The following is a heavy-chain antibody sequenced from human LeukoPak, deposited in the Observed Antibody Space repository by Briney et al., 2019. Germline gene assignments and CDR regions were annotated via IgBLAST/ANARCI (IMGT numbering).Heavy chain of an antibody. CDR1: GFTLSSYA. V-gene: IGHV3-30-3*01. Sequence: GGSLRLSCAASGFTLSSYAMHGVRQAPGKGLEWVAVISYDGSNKYYADSVKGRFTISRDNSKNTLYLEMNSLRAEDTAVYYCARTPQDYAYYFDYWGQGTLVTVSS. CDR3: ARTPQDYAYYFDY. D-gene: IGHD4-17*01. J-gene: IGHJ4*02. CDR2: ISYDGSNK.